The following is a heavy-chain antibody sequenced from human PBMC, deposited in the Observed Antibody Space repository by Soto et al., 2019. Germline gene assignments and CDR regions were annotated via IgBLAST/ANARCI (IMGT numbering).Heavy chain of an antibody. J-gene: IGHJ4*02. V-gene: IGHV3-7*05. CDR2: IKQDGSEK. Sequence: PGGSLRLSCAASGFTFSSYWMSWVRQAPGKGLEWVANIKQDGSEKYYVDSVRGRFTISRDNAKNSLYLQMNSLRAEDTAVYYCARAIQVYFDWLFPIYYFDYWGQGPLVTVSS. D-gene: IGHD3-9*01. CDR1: GFTFSSYW. CDR3: ARAIQVYFDWLFPIYYFDY.